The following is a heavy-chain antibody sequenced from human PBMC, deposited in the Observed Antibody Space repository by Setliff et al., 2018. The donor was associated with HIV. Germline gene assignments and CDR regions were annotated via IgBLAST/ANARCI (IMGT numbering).Heavy chain of an antibody. D-gene: IGHD1-1*01. Sequence: PSETLSLTCSVSGGSISSATYYWNWIRQPAGKALEWIGRINTSGTTIYSPSPKSRVTISLEKSNNQFSLKLSSVTAADTAVYYCARDFKRYNSPCRFDPWGQGILVTVSS. V-gene: IGHV4-61*02. CDR1: GGSISSATYY. CDR2: INTSGTT. CDR3: ARDFKRYNSPCRFDP. J-gene: IGHJ5*02.